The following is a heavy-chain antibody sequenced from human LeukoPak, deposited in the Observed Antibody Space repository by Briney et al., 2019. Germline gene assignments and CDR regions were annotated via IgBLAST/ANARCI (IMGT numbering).Heavy chain of an antibody. CDR1: GFTFGDYA. V-gene: IGHV3-49*04. J-gene: IGHJ4*02. Sequence: HPGGSLRLSCTASGFTFGDYAMSWVRQAPGKGLEWVGFIRSKAYGGTTEYAASVKGRFTISRDDSKSTAYLQMNSLKTEDTAVYYCTREARGFYCSSTSCYKNYWGQGTLVTVSS. D-gene: IGHD2-2*02. CDR3: TREARGFYCSSTSCYKNY. CDR2: IRSKAYGGTT.